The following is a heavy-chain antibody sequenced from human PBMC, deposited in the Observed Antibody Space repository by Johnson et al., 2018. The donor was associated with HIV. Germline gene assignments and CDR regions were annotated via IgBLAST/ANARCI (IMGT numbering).Heavy chain of an antibody. D-gene: IGHD2-2*01. CDR2: ISGSGSCT. CDR1: GFTFSSYA. Sequence: VQLVESGGGLVQPGGSLRLSCAASGFTFSSYAMSWVRQAPGKGLEWVSAISGSGSCTYYADSVKGRYTISRDNSKNTLSLQMNSLSVEDTAIYYCAKRLGYYSRGDQFDIWGQGTMVTVSS. J-gene: IGHJ3*02. V-gene: IGHV3-23*04. CDR3: AKRLGYYSRGDQFDI.